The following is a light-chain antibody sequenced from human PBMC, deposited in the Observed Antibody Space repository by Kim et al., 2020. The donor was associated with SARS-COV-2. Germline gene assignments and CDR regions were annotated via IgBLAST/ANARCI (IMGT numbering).Light chain of an antibody. CDR3: NSRDSNDNVV. CDR2: GKN. V-gene: IGLV3-19*01. J-gene: IGLJ2*01. Sequence: SSELTQDPAVSVALGQTVRITCQGDSLRSYYATWYQQKPGQAPILVIYGKNNRPSGIPDRFSGSSSGNTASLTITGTQAGEKADYYCNSRDSNDNVVFGG. CDR1: SLRSYY.